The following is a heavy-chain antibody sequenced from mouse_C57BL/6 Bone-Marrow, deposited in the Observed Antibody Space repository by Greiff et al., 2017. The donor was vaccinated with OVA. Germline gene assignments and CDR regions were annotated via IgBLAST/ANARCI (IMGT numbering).Heavy chain of an antibody. CDR1: GFTFSDYG. D-gene: IGHD1-1*01. V-gene: IGHV5-17*01. J-gene: IGHJ3*01. CDR2: ISSGSSTI. Sequence: EVKVVESGGGLVKPGGSLKLSCAASGFTFSDYGMHWVRQAPEKGLEWVAYISSGSSTIYYADTVKGRFTISRDNAKNTLFLQMTSLRSEDTAMYYCARSNYGFAYWGQGTLVTVSA. CDR3: ARSNYGFAY.